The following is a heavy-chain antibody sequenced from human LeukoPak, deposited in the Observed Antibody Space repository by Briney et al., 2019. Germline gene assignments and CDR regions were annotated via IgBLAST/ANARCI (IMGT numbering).Heavy chain of an antibody. CDR2: ISGSGGNT. CDR3: ATTDIVVVWSRFDY. D-gene: IGHD2-15*01. CDR1: GFTFSTYA. J-gene: IGHJ4*02. Sequence: GGSLRLSCAASGFTFSTYAMSWVRQASGKGLEWVSTISGSGGNTYYADSVKGRFTISRDNSMNALFLQMNDLRAEDTAVYYCATTDIVVVWSRFDYWGQGTLVTVSS. V-gene: IGHV3-23*01.